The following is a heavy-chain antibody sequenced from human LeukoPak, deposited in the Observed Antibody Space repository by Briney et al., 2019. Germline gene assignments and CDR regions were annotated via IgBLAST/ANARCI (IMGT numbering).Heavy chain of an antibody. V-gene: IGHV1-69*13. Sequence: GASVKVSCKASGGTFSSYAISWVRQAPGQGLEWMGGIIPIFGTANYAQKFQGRVTITADESTSTAFMELSSLRSEDTAVYYCASLQFYCSSTSCFDYWGQGTLVTVSS. J-gene: IGHJ4*02. CDR1: GGTFSSYA. CDR2: IIPIFGTA. D-gene: IGHD2-2*01. CDR3: ASLQFYCSSTSCFDY.